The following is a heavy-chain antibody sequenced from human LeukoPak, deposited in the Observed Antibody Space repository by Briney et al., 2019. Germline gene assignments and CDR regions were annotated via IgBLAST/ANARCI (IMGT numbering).Heavy chain of an antibody. CDR1: GGSISSSSYY. V-gene: IGHV4-39*01. Sequence: SETLSLTCTVSGGSISSSSYYWGWLRQPPGKGLEWIGSIHYSGTTYYNPSLKSRVTIFVDTSKNQFSLKLSSVTAADTAVYYCARRPLGNNWFDPWGQGTLVTVSS. CDR3: ARRPLGNNWFDP. CDR2: IHYSGTT. J-gene: IGHJ5*02. D-gene: IGHD2/OR15-2a*01.